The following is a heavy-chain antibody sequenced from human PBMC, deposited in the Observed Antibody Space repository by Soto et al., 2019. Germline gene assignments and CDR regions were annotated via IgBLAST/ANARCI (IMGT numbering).Heavy chain of an antibody. V-gene: IGHV1-46*01. CDR3: ARGAGTDFDY. J-gene: IGHJ4*02. CDR2: INPNDGST. CDR1: GYTFTSYY. D-gene: IGHD6-13*01. Sequence: ASVKVSCKASGYTFTSYYMHWVRQAPGQGLEWMGIINPNDGSTNYAQKLQGRVTMTTDTSTSTAYMELRSLRSDDTAVYYCARGAGTDFDYWGQGTLVTVSS.